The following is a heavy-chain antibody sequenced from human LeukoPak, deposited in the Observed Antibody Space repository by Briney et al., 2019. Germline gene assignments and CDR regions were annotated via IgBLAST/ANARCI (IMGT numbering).Heavy chain of an antibody. CDR3: ARLTDDSSGCPDY. Sequence: SETLSLTCTVSGGSISSSSYHWGWIRQPPGKGLEWIGSGYYSGSTDYNPSLKSRITVSVDTSKNQFSLKLNSVTAADTAIYYCARLTDDSSGCPDYWGQGTLVTVSS. V-gene: IGHV4-39*01. J-gene: IGHJ4*02. D-gene: IGHD3-22*01. CDR1: GGSISSSSYH. CDR2: GYYSGST.